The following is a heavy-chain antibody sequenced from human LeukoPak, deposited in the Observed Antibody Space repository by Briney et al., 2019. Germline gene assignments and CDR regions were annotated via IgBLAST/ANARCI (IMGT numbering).Heavy chain of an antibody. CDR3: ARDYLSRIAARLDYYYYMDV. J-gene: IGHJ6*03. CDR2: ISSSGSTI. V-gene: IGHV3-11*04. CDR1: GFTFSDYY. D-gene: IGHD6-6*01. Sequence: GGSLRLSCVASGFTFSDYYMSWIRQAPGKGLEWVSYISSSGSTIYYADSVKGRFTISRDNAKNSLYLQMNSLRAEDTAVYYCARDYLSRIAARLDYYYYMDVWGKGTTVTVSS.